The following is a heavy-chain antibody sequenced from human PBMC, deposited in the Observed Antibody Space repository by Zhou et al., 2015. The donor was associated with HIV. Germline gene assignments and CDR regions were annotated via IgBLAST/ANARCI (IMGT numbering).Heavy chain of an antibody. CDR3: ARATTPQPYLSSFQN. CDR2: IIPLFPTP. Sequence: QVQLVQSGAEVKKPGSSVKVSCKASGGTFSSYGISWVRQAPGQGLEWMGGIIPLFPTPNYAQTFQGRLTITADKSTGTAYMELTSLTSDDTAVYYCARATTPQPYLSSFQNWGQGTVVSVSS. D-gene: IGHD1-1*01. J-gene: IGHJ1*01. V-gene: IGHV1-69*06. CDR1: GGTFSSYG.